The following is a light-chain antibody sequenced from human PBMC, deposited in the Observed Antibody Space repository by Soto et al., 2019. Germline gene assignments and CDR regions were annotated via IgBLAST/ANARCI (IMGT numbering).Light chain of an antibody. V-gene: IGKV3-15*01. CDR1: QSVSSN. Sequence: ETVMTQSPATLSVSPGERPTLSCRASQSVSSNLAWYQQKPGQAPRLLIYDASTRATGIPARFSGSGSGTEFTLLISSLQSEDFAVYYCQQYNTWPLTFGPGTKVDIK. CDR2: DAS. CDR3: QQYNTWPLT. J-gene: IGKJ3*01.